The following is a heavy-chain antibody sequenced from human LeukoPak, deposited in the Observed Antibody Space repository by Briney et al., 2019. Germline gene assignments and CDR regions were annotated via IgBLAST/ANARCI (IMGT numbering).Heavy chain of an antibody. V-gene: IGHV3-30*03. CDR3: ARGEYSSSLGDFDY. CDR1: GFTFSSYG. D-gene: IGHD6-6*01. Sequence: GGSLRLSCAASGFTFSSYGMHWVRQAPGKGLEWVAVISYDGNNKYYADSVKGRFTISRDNSKNTLYLQMGSLRAEDMAVYYCARGEYSSSLGDFDYWGQGTLVTVSS. J-gene: IGHJ4*02. CDR2: ISYDGNNK.